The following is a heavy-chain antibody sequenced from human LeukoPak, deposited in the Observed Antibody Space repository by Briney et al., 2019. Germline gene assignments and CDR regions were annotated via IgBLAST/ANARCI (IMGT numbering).Heavy chain of an antibody. V-gene: IGHV4-59*01. CDR1: GGXISSYY. CDR3: ARGMYNWNGALDV. CDR2: IYYSGST. D-gene: IGHD1-20*01. J-gene: IGHJ6*02. Sequence: PSETLSLTCTVSGGXISSYYWSWIRQPPGKGLEWIGYIYYSGSTNYNPSLKSRVTISVDTSKNQFSLKLSSVTAADTAVYYCARGMYNWNGALDVWGQGTTVTVSS.